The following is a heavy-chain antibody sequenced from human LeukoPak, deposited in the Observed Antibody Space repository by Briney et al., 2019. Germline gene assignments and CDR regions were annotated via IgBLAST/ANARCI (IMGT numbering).Heavy chain of an antibody. V-gene: IGHV4-38-2*02. D-gene: IGHD5-24*01. J-gene: IGHJ4*02. CDR1: GYSISSGYY. Sequence: SETLSLTCTVSGYSISSGYYWGWIRQPPGKGLEWIGSIYYSGSTYYNPSLKSRVTISVDTSKNQFSLKLSSVTAADTAVYYCARHLGGDNFDYWGQGTLVTVSS. CDR3: ARHLGGDNFDY. CDR2: IYYSGST.